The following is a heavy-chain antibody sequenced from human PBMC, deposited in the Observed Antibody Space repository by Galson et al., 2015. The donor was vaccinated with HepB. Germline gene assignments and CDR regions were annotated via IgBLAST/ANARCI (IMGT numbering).Heavy chain of an antibody. D-gene: IGHD4-17*01. CDR3: ASFTVLDY. J-gene: IGHJ4*02. Sequence: SLRLSCAASGFTFSSYAMHWVRQAPGKGLEWVAVISYDGNNKYYADSVKGRFTISRDNSKNTLYLQMNSLRAEDTAVYYCASFTVLDYWGQGTLVTVSS. CDR2: ISYDGNNK. CDR1: GFTFSSYA. V-gene: IGHV3-30*04.